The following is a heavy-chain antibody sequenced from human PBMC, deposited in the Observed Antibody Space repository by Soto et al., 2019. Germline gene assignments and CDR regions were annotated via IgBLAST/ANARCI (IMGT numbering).Heavy chain of an antibody. D-gene: IGHD7-27*01. CDR1: GFTFSDAW. CDR2: IKVKSNGGTT. J-gene: IGHJ4*02. V-gene: IGHV3-15*01. Sequence: EVQLVESGGGLVKPGGSLRLSCAASGFTFSDAWMTWVRQAPGKGLEWVGLIKVKSNGGTTDYAAPVKGRFTISRDDSKNTLYLQMNSLKTEDTAVYYCTSTLGYWGQGTLVTVSS. CDR3: TSTLGY.